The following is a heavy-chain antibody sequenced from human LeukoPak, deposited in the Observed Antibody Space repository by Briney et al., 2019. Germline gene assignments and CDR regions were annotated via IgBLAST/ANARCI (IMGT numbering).Heavy chain of an antibody. CDR1: GGSIRSYY. J-gene: IGHJ5*02. CDR2: IYYSGST. Sequence: SETLSLTCTVSGGSIRSYYWSWIRQPPGKGLEWIAYIYYSGSTNYNPSLKSRVTISVDTSKNQFSLKLSSVTAADTAVYYCARARHILDTDMVTEARWFDPWGQGTLVTVSS. CDR3: ARARHILDTDMVTEARWFDP. D-gene: IGHD5-18*01. V-gene: IGHV4-59*12.